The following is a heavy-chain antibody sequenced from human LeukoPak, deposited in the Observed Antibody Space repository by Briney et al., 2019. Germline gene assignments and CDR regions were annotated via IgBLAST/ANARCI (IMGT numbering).Heavy chain of an antibody. CDR2: INPNRGDT. J-gene: IGHJ3*02. CDR1: GYIFTGNF. Sequence: GASVKVSCKASGYIFTGNFIHWVREAPGQGLEWMGWINPNRGDTNYVQKFQGRVTMTRDTSSSTAYMELSRLRSDDTAVYYCARDSFFGDFTGGGFDIWGQGTMVTVSS. V-gene: IGHV1-2*02. CDR3: ARDSFFGDFTGGGFDI. D-gene: IGHD2/OR15-2a*01.